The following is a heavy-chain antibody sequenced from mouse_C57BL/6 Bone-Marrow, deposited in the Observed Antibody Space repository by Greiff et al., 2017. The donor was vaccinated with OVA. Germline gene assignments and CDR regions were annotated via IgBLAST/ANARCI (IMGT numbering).Heavy chain of an antibody. CDR2: IRNKANNHAT. V-gene: IGHV6-6*01. CDR1: GFTFSDAW. J-gene: IGHJ2*01. D-gene: IGHD4-1*01. Sequence: VQLKESGGGLVQPGGSMKLSCAASGFTFSDAWMDWVRQSPEQGLEWVAEIRNKANNHATYYAESVKGRFTISRDDSKSSVYLQMNSLRAEDTCIYYCTRSNWDDYFDYWGQGTTLTVSS. CDR3: TRSNWDDYFDY.